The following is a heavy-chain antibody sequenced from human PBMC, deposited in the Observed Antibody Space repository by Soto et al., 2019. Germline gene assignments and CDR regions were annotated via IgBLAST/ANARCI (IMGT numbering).Heavy chain of an antibody. Sequence: GGSLRLSCAASGFTFSSYAMSWVRQAPGKGLEWVSSISGSGGSTYYADSVKGRFTISRDNSKNTLYLQMNSLRAEDTAVYYCAKSPFSSCYKQYVDYWVEGTLVTVSS. J-gene: IGHJ4*02. CDR1: GFTFSSYA. V-gene: IGHV3-23*01. CDR3: AKSPFSSCYKQYVDY. D-gene: IGHD2-2*02. CDR2: ISGSGGST.